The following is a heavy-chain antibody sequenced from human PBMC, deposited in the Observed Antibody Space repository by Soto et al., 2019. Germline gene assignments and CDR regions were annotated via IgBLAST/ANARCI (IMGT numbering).Heavy chain of an antibody. CDR1: GYRFTSQT. CDR3: ARLRFCGGDTCYPLDI. Sequence: QVQLVQSGAEVKKPGASVKVSCKASGYRFTSQTIHWVRQAPGQRPEWMGWIIVGSGNTRYSQNLQGRLTITRDTSANTVHMDLSSLRSEDTAVYYCARLRFCGGDTCYPLDICGQGTNVIVSS. J-gene: IGHJ3*02. CDR2: IIVGSGNT. D-gene: IGHD2-21*01. V-gene: IGHV1-3*01.